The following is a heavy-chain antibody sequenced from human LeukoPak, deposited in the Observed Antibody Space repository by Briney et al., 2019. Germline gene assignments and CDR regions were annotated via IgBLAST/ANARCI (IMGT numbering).Heavy chain of an antibody. Sequence: SETLSLTCTVSGGSISSGGYYWSWIRQHPGKGLEWIGYIYYSGSTYYNPSLKSRVIISVDTSKNQFSLKLSSVTAADTAVYYCARGKRYYGSGSSFDYWGQGTLVTVSS. CDR3: ARGKRYYGSGSSFDY. CDR1: GGSISSGGYY. CDR2: IYYSGST. D-gene: IGHD3-10*01. V-gene: IGHV4-31*03. J-gene: IGHJ4*02.